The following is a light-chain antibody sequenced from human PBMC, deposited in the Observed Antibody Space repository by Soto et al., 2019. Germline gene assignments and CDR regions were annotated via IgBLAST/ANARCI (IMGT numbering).Light chain of an antibody. CDR1: QDMSNS. Sequence: DIQMTQSPSSLSACVGDRVTITCQASQDMSNSLNWYQQKPGKAPKLLIYAASNLETGVPSRFSGSGSGTDFTFTISSLQPEDIAAYYCQHYDNLPPTFGPGTTVDIK. J-gene: IGKJ3*01. CDR3: QHYDNLPPT. CDR2: AAS. V-gene: IGKV1-33*01.